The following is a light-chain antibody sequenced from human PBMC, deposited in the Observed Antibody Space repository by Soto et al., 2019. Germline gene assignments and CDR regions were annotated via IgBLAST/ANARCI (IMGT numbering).Light chain of an antibody. V-gene: IGKV3-20*01. CDR3: QQFGSSSWT. CDR2: WTS. CDR1: QSVSSRY. Sequence: EIVLTQSPGTLSLSPGERATLXXRGSQSVSSRYLAWDQQKPGQAPRLXIDWTSSRATGIPDRFSGSGSVTDFTLTINRLEPEDFAVYYCQQFGSSSWTFGQGTKVDIK. J-gene: IGKJ1*01.